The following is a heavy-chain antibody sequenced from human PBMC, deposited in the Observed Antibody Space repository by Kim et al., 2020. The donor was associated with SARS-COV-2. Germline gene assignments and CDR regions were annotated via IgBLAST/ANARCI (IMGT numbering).Heavy chain of an antibody. CDR3: AKGYCSSTSCHFDY. Sequence: GGSLRLSCAASGFTFDDYAMHWVRQAPGKGLEWVSGISWNSGSIGYADSVKGRFTISRDNAKNSLYLQMNSLRAEDTALYYCAKGYCSSTSCHFDYWGQG. CDR1: GFTFDDYA. V-gene: IGHV3-9*01. CDR2: ISWNSGSI. D-gene: IGHD2-2*01. J-gene: IGHJ4*02.